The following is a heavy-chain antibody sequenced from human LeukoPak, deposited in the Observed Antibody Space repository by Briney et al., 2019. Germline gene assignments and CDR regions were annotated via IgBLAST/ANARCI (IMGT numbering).Heavy chain of an antibody. D-gene: IGHD3-9*01. J-gene: IGHJ4*02. Sequence: ASVTVSCKASGYTFTSYYMHWVRQAPGQGLEWMGIINPSGGSTSYAHKFQGRVTMTRDTSTSTVYMELSSLRSEDTAVYYCARVYGESGYDILTGYYRGDFDYWGQGTLVTVSS. CDR1: GYTFTSYY. CDR3: ARVYGESGYDILTGYYRGDFDY. V-gene: IGHV1-46*01. CDR2: INPSGGST.